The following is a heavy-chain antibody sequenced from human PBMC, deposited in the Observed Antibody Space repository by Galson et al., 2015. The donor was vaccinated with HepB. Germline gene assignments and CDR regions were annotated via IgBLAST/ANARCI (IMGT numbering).Heavy chain of an antibody. Sequence: SLRLSCAASGFTFSSYGMHWVRQAPGKGLEWVAVISYDGSNKYYADSVKGRFTISRDNSKNTLYLQMNSLRAEDTAVYYCAKGRGGDAPPDYSYGMDDWGQGTTVTVSS. CDR3: AKGRGGDAPPDYSYGMDD. D-gene: IGHD2-21*01. J-gene: IGHJ6*02. CDR1: GFTFSSYG. V-gene: IGHV3-30*18. CDR2: ISYDGSNK.